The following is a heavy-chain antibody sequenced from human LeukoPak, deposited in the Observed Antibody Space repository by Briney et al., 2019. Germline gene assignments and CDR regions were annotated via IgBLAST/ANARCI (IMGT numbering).Heavy chain of an antibody. CDR3: ARTHCGGGSCDTFDP. CDR2: FYASGTT. D-gene: IGHD2-21*01. Sequence: SETLSLTCNVFGVSISNYFWSWLRQPAGKGLEWIGRFYASGTTYYNPSLRSRVTLSMDTSKNHFSLKLASVTAADTAVYYCARTHCGGGSCDTFDPWGQGTLVTVSS. J-gene: IGHJ5*02. V-gene: IGHV4-4*07. CDR1: GVSISNYF.